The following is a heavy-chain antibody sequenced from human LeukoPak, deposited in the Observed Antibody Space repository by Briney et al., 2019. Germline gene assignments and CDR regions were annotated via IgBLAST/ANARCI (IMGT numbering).Heavy chain of an antibody. CDR2: INHSGST. Sequence: SETLSLTCAVYGGSFSGYYWSWIRQPPGKGLEWIVEINHSGSTNYNPYLQSRVTISAGTSNNQFSLQLSSVTAAYTAVYDCAREGFLRFLAWFNGIDLWGQGTLVTVSS. J-gene: IGHJ5*02. CDR3: AREGFLRFLAWFNGIDL. V-gene: IGHV4-34*01. D-gene: IGHD3-3*01. CDR1: GGSFSGYY.